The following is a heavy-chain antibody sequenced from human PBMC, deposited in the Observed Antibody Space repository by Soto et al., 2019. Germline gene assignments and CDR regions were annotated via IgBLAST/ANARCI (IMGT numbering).Heavy chain of an antibody. D-gene: IGHD1-1*01. Sequence: QLQLQESGPGLLKPSETLSLTCSVSGGSISSNHYFWGWIRQPPEKGLEWFGSISYSGGTYYNPSRKSRVTISIDASKNQFSLRLSSVTAADTAVYYCARRAPGGRSFDYWGQGTLVTVSS. CDR2: ISYSGGT. V-gene: IGHV4-39*01. J-gene: IGHJ4*02. CDR1: GGSISSNHYF. CDR3: ARRAPGGRSFDY.